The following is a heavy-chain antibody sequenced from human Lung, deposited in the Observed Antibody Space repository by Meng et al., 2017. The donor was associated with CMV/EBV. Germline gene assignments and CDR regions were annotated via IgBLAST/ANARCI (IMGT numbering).Heavy chain of an antibody. CDR3: AKAGHVDTSSGMDV. CDR2: ISWDGGST. D-gene: IGHD5-18*01. CDR1: GFTFDDYT. V-gene: IGHV3-43*01. Sequence: GGSXTLXXAASGFTFDDYTMHWVRQAPGKGLEWVSLISWDGGSTYYADSVKGRFTISRDNSKNSLYLQMNSLRTEDTALYYCAKAGHVDTSSGMDVWGRGXTVTVSS. J-gene: IGHJ6*02.